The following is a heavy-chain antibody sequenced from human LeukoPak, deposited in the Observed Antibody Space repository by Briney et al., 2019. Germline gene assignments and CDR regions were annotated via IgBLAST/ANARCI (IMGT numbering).Heavy chain of an antibody. CDR2: IYYSGST. V-gene: IGHV4-59*08. J-gene: IGHJ4*02. D-gene: IGHD3-22*01. Sequence: SETLSLTCTVSGGSINSYYWSWIRQPPGKGLEWIGYIYYSGSTNYNPSLKSRVTISIDTSKNQFSLNLSSVTAADTAVYFCARGVGYDDTLGSYYGFFDYWGQGTLVAVSS. CDR1: GGSINSYY. CDR3: ARGVGYDDTLGSYYGFFDY.